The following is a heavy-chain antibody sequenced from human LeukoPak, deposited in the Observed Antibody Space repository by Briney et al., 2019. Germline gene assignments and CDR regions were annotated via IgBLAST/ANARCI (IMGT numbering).Heavy chain of an antibody. D-gene: IGHD6-13*01. Sequence: ASVKVSCKASGYTFTTYSMHWVRQAPGQGLEWMGRINPNSGGTNYAQKFQGRVTMTRDTSISTAYMELSRLRSDDTAVYYCARVDSSSWPYYYYGMDVWGQGTTVTVSS. CDR2: INPNSGGT. CDR3: ARVDSSSWPYYYYGMDV. J-gene: IGHJ6*02. V-gene: IGHV1-2*06. CDR1: GYTFTTYS.